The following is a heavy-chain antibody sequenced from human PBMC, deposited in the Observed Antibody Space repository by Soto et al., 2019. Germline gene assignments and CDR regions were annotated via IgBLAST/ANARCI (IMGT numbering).Heavy chain of an antibody. CDR1: GFTVSSNY. D-gene: IGHD3-3*01. Sequence: EVQLVETGGGLIQPGGSLRLSCAASGFTVSSNYMSWVRQAPGKGLEWVSVIYRDDSTYYADSVKGRFTIFRDNSKNTVNLQMSSLRAEDTAVYYCARARSRFLEWIHWGQGTLVTVSS. CDR3: ARARSRFLEWIH. V-gene: IGHV3-53*02. J-gene: IGHJ4*02. CDR2: IYRDDST.